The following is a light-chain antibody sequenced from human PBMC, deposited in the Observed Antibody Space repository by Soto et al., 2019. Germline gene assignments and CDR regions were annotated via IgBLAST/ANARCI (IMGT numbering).Light chain of an antibody. J-gene: IGKJ1*01. Sequence: EMVFPPSPGTLSFSPGERAPLSCRASLTVSDNYLAWYKQKAGQAPRLVIYGASSRATGIKDRFSASGSGKDFTLTISRMEHEDFAVYYCKQYSTSHLTCGQGTQGDLK. CDR3: KQYSTSHLT. CDR1: LTVSDNY. V-gene: IGKV3-20*01. CDR2: GAS.